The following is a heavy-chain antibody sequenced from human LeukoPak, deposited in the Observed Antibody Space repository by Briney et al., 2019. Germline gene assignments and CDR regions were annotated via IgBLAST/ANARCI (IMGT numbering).Heavy chain of an antibody. V-gene: IGHV3-74*01. CDR3: AKDWYYYGMDV. CDR2: INSDGSIT. J-gene: IGHJ6*02. CDR1: GFTFSSYW. Sequence: PGGSLRLSCAASGFTFSSYWMHWVRQAPGKGLVWVSRINSDGSITSYADSVKGRFTISRDNAKNTLYLQMNSLRAEDTAVYYCAKDWYYYGMDVWGQGTTVTVSS.